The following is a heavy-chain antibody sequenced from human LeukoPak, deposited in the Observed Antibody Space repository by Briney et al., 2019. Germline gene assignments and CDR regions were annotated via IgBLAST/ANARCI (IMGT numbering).Heavy chain of an antibody. J-gene: IGHJ4*02. CDR1: GFTFSSYA. Sequence: PGGSLRLSCAASGFTFSSYAMSWVRQAPGKGLEWVSAISGRGGSTYYADSVKGRFTIYRDNSKNTLYMQINSLRAEDTAVYYCAKTYYYDSSGYIFDYWGQGTLVTVSS. D-gene: IGHD3-22*01. CDR2: ISGRGGST. CDR3: AKTYYYDSSGYIFDY. V-gene: IGHV3-23*01.